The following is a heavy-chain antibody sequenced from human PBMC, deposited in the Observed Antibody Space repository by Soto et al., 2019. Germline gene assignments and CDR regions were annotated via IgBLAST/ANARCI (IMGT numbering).Heavy chain of an antibody. CDR2: INPSGDNT. J-gene: IGHJ4*02. D-gene: IGHD3-10*01. CDR1: GYTFTSYY. V-gene: IGHV1-46*01. CDR3: ATLADYFGSGSFPSYFDY. Sequence: ASVKVSCKASGYTFTSYYLHWVRQAPGQGLEWMGKINPSGDNTNYAQKFQGRVTMTRDTSTSTVYMELSSLRSEDTAVYYCATLADYFGSGSFPSYFDYWGQGTLVTVSS.